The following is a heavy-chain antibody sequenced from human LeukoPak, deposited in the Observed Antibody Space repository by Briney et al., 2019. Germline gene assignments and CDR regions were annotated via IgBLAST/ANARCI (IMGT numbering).Heavy chain of an antibody. Sequence: ASVKVSCKASGYTFTDYYIHWVRQAPGQGLEWMGWINPNSDYTFYAQKFQGRVTLTRDTSISTVYMELTTLTSDDTALYYCADAPGDYWGQGTLVSVSA. CDR2: INPNSDYT. D-gene: IGHD2-8*01. J-gene: IGHJ4*02. CDR3: ADAPGDY. V-gene: IGHV1-2*02. CDR1: GYTFTDYY.